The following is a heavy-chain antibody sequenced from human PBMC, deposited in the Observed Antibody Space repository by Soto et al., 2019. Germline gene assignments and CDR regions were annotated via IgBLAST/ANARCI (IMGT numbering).Heavy chain of an antibody. Sequence: QVQLQESGPGLVKPSQTLSLTCTVSGGSINSGGYYWTWIRQHPGKGLEWIGHIYQSGSAYYNPSLKSRVTMXLXTXXNQFSLKLTSVTAADTAVYYCARTARATVTMGGYYYYDMDVWGQGTTVTVSS. CDR3: ARTARATVTMGGYYYYDMDV. CDR1: GGSINSGGYY. J-gene: IGHJ6*02. D-gene: IGHD4-17*01. V-gene: IGHV4-31*03. CDR2: IYQSGSA.